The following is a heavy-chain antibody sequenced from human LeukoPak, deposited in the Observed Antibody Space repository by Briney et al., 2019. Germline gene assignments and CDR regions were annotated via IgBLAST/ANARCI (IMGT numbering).Heavy chain of an antibody. V-gene: IGHV1-69*04. D-gene: IGHD2-2*01. CDR3: ARERVVPERFPYYYGMDV. CDR2: IIPILGIA. Sequence: SVKVSCKASGGTFSSYAISWVRQAPGQGLEWMGRIIPILGIANYAQKFQGRVTITADKSTSTAYMELSSLRSEDTAVYYCARERVVPERFPYYYGMDVWGQGTTVTVSS. CDR1: GGTFSSYA. J-gene: IGHJ6*02.